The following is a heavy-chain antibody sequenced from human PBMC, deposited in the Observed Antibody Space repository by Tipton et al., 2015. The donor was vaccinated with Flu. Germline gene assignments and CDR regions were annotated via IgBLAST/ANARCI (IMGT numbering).Heavy chain of an antibody. Sequence: LRLSCAVSGSSIRSSNYYWGWIRQPTGKGLEWIGNIFHSGNSNHNPSLKSRVTMSVETSKNQFSLKLSSVTAADTAVYYCARRDYSNYVSEPKNWFDSWGQGALVIVSS. CDR1: GSSIRSSNYY. V-gene: IGHV4-38-2*01. CDR3: ARRDYSNYVSEPKNWFDS. J-gene: IGHJ5*01. CDR2: IFHSGNS. D-gene: IGHD4-11*01.